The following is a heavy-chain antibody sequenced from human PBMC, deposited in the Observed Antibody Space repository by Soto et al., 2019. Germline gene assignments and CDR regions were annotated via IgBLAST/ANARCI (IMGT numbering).Heavy chain of an antibody. CDR2: ISSSGDFI. D-gene: IGHD3-10*01. V-gene: IGHV3-48*02. CDR1: GLTFSSHS. CDR3: AKTGGTGSNNWFDP. Sequence: EVQLVESGGGLVQPGGSLRLSCAVSGLTFSSHSMNWVHQSPGKGLEWISYISSSGDFILYTDSVKGRFTISRDNAESSLYLQMNSLRDEDTAVYYCAKTGGTGSNNWFDPWGQGTLVTVSS. J-gene: IGHJ5*02.